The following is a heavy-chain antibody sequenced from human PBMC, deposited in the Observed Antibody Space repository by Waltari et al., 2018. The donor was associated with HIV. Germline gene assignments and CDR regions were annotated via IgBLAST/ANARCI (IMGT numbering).Heavy chain of an antibody. CDR3: ARDLGGSGWYDYYYGMDV. D-gene: IGHD6-19*01. CDR1: GFTFSNYE. CDR2: ISSSGNTI. V-gene: IGHV3-48*03. Sequence: EVQLVESGGGLVQPGGSLRVSCAASGFTFSNYEMNWVRQAPGKGLEWVSYISSSGNTIHYADSVKGRFTISRDNAKNSLYLQMNSLRAEDTAVYYGARDLGGSGWYDYYYGMDVWGQGTTVTVSS. J-gene: IGHJ6*02.